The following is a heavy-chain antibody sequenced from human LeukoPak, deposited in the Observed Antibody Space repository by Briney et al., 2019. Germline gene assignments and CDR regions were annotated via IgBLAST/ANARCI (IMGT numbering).Heavy chain of an antibody. CDR1: GGSISSSSYY. CDR3: AREDVKVRGPQDYYFYYGMDV. J-gene: IGHJ6*02. D-gene: IGHD3-10*01. V-gene: IGHV4-39*07. Sequence: SETLSLTCTVSGGSISSSSYYWGWIRQPPGKGLEWIGNIYYISGTTYYNPSLKSRVTISVDTSKNQFSLKLSSVTAADTAVYYCAREDVKVRGPQDYYFYYGMDVWGQGTTVTVSS. CDR2: IYYISGTT.